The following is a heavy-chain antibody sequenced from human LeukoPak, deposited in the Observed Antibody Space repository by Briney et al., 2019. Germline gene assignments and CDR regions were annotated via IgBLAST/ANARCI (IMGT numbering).Heavy chain of an antibody. CDR3: ARKSGYYGANDY. J-gene: IGHJ4*02. CDR1: GGSFSGYY. V-gene: IGHV4-34*01. Sequence: ASETLSLTCAVYGGSFSGYYWSWIRQPPGKGLEWIGEINHSGSTNYNPSLKSRVTISVDTSKNQFSLKLSSVTAADTAVYYCARKSGYYGANDYWGQGTLVTVSS. CDR2: INHSGST. D-gene: IGHD3-3*01.